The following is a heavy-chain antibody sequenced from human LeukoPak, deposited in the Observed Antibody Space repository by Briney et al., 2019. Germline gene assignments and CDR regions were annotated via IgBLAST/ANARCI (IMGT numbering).Heavy chain of an antibody. CDR1: IFTFNTYG. CDR3: AELGITMIGGV. V-gene: IGHV3-33*03. J-gene: IGHJ6*04. D-gene: IGHD3-10*02. Sequence: PGGSLRLSCAASIFTFNTYGMHWVRQAPGKGLEWVAFIWFDGSNEYYADSVKGRFTISRDNAKNSLYLQMNSLRAEDTAVYYCAELGITMIGGVWGKGTTVTISS. CDR2: IWFDGSNE.